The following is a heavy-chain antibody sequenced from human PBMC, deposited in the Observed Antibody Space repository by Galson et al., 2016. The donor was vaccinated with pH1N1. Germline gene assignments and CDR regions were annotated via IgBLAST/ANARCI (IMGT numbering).Heavy chain of an antibody. J-gene: IGHJ6*02. Sequence: SVKVSCKVSGYTLTELSMHWVRQAPGKGLEWMGGFDPEDGETIYAQKFQGRVTMTEDTSTDTAYMELSSLRSEDPAVYYCATVIAAGYGMDVWGQGTTVTVSS. V-gene: IGHV1-24*01. CDR2: FDPEDGET. CDR1: GYTLTELS. D-gene: IGHD6-13*01. CDR3: ATVIAAGYGMDV.